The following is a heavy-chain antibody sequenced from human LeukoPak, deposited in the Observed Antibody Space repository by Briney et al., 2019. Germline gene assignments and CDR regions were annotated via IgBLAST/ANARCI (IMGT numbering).Heavy chain of an antibody. CDR2: INPNSGGT. CDR3: VRDLATVATPYFDY. D-gene: IGHD4-23*01. V-gene: IGHV1-2*02. J-gene: IGHJ4*02. CDR1: GYTFTGYY. Sequence: ASVNVSCKASGYTFTGYYIHWVRQAPGQGLEWTSWINPNSGGTNYAQKFQGRVSVTRDTPISTVYMELSRLTYDDTAVYYCVRDLATVATPYFDYWGQGALVTVSS.